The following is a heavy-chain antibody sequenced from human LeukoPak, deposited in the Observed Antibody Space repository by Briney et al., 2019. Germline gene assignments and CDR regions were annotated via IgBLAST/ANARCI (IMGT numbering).Heavy chain of an antibody. CDR2: IYYSGST. Sequence: SETLSLTCTVSGGSISSYYWSWIRQPPGKGLEWIGYIYYSGSTNYNPSLKSRVTISVDTSKNQFSLKLSSVTAADTAMYYCARLRSSSWYLNYYYYYGMDVWGQGTTVTVSS. CDR3: ARLRSSSWYLNYYYYYGMDV. CDR1: GGSISSYY. V-gene: IGHV4-59*08. D-gene: IGHD6-13*01. J-gene: IGHJ6*02.